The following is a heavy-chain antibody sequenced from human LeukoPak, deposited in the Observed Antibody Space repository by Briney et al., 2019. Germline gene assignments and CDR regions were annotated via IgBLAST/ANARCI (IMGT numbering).Heavy chain of an antibody. CDR1: GYTFTSYH. CDR3: ARLGSLAGRYSRGAFDY. V-gene: IGHV1-46*01. D-gene: IGHD1-26*01. Sequence: ASVKVSCKASGYTFTSYHMHWVRQAPGQGLEWMGIINPSGGSTSYAHKFQGRVTMTRDTSTSTVYMELSSLRSEDTAVYYCARLGSLAGRYSRGAFDYWGQGTLVTVSS. J-gene: IGHJ4*02. CDR2: INPSGGST.